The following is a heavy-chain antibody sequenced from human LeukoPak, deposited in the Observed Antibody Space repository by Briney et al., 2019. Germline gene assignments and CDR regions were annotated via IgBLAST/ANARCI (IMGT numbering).Heavy chain of an antibody. V-gene: IGHV4-34*01. CDR1: GGSFSGYY. Sequence: PSETLSLTCAVYGGSFSGYYWSWIRQPPGKGLEWIGSIYYSGSTYYNPSLKSRVTISVDTSKNQFSLKLTSVTAADTAVYYCARLSGWYHYWGQGTLVTVSS. CDR2: IYYSGST. D-gene: IGHD6-19*01. J-gene: IGHJ4*02. CDR3: ARLSGWYHY.